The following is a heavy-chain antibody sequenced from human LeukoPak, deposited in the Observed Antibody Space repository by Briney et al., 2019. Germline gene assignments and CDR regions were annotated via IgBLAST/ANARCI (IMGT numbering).Heavy chain of an antibody. J-gene: IGHJ4*02. CDR2: ISWNSGSI. Sequence: GRSLRLSCAASGFTFDDYAMHWVRQAPGKGLEWVSGISWNSGSIGYADSVKGRFTISRDNAKNSLYLQMNSLRAEDTALYYCAKDIRWLVRGYFDYCGQGTLVTVSS. CDR3: AKDIRWLVRGYFDY. CDR1: GFTFDDYA. D-gene: IGHD6-19*01. V-gene: IGHV3-9*01.